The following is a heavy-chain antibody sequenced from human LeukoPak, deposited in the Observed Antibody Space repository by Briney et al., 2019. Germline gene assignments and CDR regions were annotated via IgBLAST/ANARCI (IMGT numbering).Heavy chain of an antibody. CDR1: GGSFSGYY. D-gene: IGHD1-14*01. CDR3: ARGPHDYYYYYYMDV. CDR2: INHSGST. Sequence: SGTLSLTCAVYGGSFSGYYWSWIRQPPGRGLEWIGEINHSGSTNYNPSLKSRVTISVDTSKNQFSLKLSSVTAADTAVYYCARGPHDYYYYYYMDVWGKGTTVTVSS. V-gene: IGHV4-34*01. J-gene: IGHJ6*03.